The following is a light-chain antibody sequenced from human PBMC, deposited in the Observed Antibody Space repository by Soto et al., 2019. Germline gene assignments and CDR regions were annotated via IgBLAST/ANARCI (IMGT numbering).Light chain of an antibody. CDR2: WAS. CDR1: QNVLYSSNNKNY. Sequence: DIVLTQSPDSLAVSLGERATINCKSSQNVLYSSNNKNYLSWYQQKPGQPPKLLISWASTRESGVPDRFSGGGSGTDFTLTISSLQAEDVAVYYCQQYYCYPFTFGPGTKVDIK. J-gene: IGKJ3*01. CDR3: QQYYCYPFT. V-gene: IGKV4-1*01.